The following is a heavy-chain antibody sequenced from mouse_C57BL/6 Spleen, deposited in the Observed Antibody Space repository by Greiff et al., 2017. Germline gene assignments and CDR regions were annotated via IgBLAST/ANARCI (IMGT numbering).Heavy chain of an antibody. CDR2: INPSNGGT. CDR1: GYTFTSYW. Sequence: QVQLQQPGTELVKPGASVKLSCKASGYTFTSYWMHWVKQRPGQGLEWIGNINPSNGGTNYNEKFKSKATLTVDESSSTAYMQLSSLTSEDSAVYYCARSTYYGGGDYFDYWGQGTTLTVSS. V-gene: IGHV1-53*01. CDR3: ARSTYYGGGDYFDY. D-gene: IGHD1-1*02. J-gene: IGHJ2*01.